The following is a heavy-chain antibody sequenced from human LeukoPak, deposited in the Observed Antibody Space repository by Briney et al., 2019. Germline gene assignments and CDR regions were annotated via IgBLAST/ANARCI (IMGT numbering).Heavy chain of an antibody. CDR3: ARRYNWNYGWFDP. D-gene: IGHD1-7*01. V-gene: IGHV4-59*01. Sequence: SETLSLTCTVLSGGSISSYYWGWIRQSPGKGLEWIGYIYYSGSTNYNPSLKSRVTISVDTSKNQFSLKLSSVTAADTAVYYCARRYNWNYGWFDPWGQGTLVTVSS. CDR1: GGSISSYY. J-gene: IGHJ5*02. CDR2: IYYSGST.